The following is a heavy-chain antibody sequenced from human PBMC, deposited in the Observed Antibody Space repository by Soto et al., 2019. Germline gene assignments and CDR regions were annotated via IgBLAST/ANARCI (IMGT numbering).Heavy chain of an antibody. J-gene: IGHJ6*02. D-gene: IGHD2-2*01. V-gene: IGHV1-69*13. CDR2: IIPIFGTA. Sequence: SVKVSCKASGGTFSSYAISWVRQAPGQGLKWMGGIIPIFGTANYAQKFQGRVTITADESTSTAYMELSSLRSEDTAVYYCARRGYCSSTSCQYYYYGMDVWGQGTTVTVSS. CDR1: GGTFSSYA. CDR3: ARRGYCSSTSCQYYYYGMDV.